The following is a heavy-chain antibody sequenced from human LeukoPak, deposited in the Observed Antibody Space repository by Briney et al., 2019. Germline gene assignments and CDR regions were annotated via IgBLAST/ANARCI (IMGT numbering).Heavy chain of an antibody. CDR3: AHRRRTAMITGAFDI. Sequence: SGPALVKPTQTLTLTCTFSGFSLTTRGVGVGWIRQPPVKALEWLALIYWDDDKRYSPSLKSRLTISKDTSKNQVVLRLTNMDPVDTATYYCAHRRRTAMITGAFDIWGQGSMATVSS. V-gene: IGHV2-5*02. D-gene: IGHD5-18*01. J-gene: IGHJ3*02. CDR1: GFSLTTRGVG. CDR2: IYWDDDK.